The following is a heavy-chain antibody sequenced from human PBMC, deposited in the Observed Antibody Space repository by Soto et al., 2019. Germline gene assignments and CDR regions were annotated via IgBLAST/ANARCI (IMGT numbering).Heavy chain of an antibody. V-gene: IGHV1-3*01. Sequence: ASVKVSCKASEYTFTGYYMHWVRQAPGQRLEWMGWINAGNGNTKYSQKFQGRVTITRDTSASTAYMELSSLRSEDTAAYYCARDLSSSWDNYYYCYGMDVWGQGTTVTVSS. D-gene: IGHD6-13*01. CDR3: ARDLSSSWDNYYYCYGMDV. J-gene: IGHJ6*02. CDR2: INAGNGNT. CDR1: EYTFTGYY.